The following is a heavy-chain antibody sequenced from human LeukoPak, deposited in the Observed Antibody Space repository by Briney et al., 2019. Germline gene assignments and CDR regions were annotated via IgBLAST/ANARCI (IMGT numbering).Heavy chain of an antibody. D-gene: IGHD3-10*01. J-gene: IGHJ6*03. Sequence: SETLSLTCTVSGGSISSSSYYWSWIRQPPGKGLEWIGYIYSSGSTNYNPSLKSRVTMSVDTSKNQFSLKVSSVTAADTAVYYCARVFDSGSQAYFYYMDVWGKGTTVTISS. CDR1: GGSISSSSYY. CDR2: IYSSGST. CDR3: ARVFDSGSQAYFYYMDV. V-gene: IGHV4-61*01.